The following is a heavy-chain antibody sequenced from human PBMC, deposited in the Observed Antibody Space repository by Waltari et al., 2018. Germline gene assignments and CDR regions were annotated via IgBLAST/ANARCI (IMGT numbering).Heavy chain of an antibody. V-gene: IGHV3-23*01. J-gene: IGHJ4*02. CDR2: LSDSGGST. CDR3: AKPSLDY. Sequence: EVHLLESGGGLVQPGGSLRLPCVASGFTFSSYAMSWVRQARGRGLEWGSTLSDSGGSTYYADSVKGRFTISRDDSKNTLYLQMNSLRAEDTAVYYCAKPSLDYWGQGTLVTVSS. CDR1: GFTFSSYA.